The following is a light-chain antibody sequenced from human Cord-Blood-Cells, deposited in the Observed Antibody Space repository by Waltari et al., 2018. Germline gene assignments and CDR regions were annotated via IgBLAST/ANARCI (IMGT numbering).Light chain of an antibody. CDR1: QSVSSY. CDR2: EAS. CDR3: QQRSNWPLT. J-gene: IGKJ4*01. Sequence: IVLTQSPATLSLSPGERATLACRASQSVSSYLAWYQQKPGQAPRLLIYEASNRATGIPARFSGSESGTDFTLTISSLEPEDFAVYYCQQRSNWPLTFGGGTKVGIK. V-gene: IGKV3-11*01.